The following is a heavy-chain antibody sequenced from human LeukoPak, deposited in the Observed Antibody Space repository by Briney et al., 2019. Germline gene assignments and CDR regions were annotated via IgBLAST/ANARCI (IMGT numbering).Heavy chain of an antibody. Sequence: ASVKVSCKASGYTFTSYYMHWVRQAPGQGLEWMGIINPSGGSTSYAQKFQGRVTMTRDTSTSTVYMELSSLRSEDTAVYYCARTVSGYDLGYYFDYWGQGTLVTVSS. CDR2: INPSGGST. J-gene: IGHJ4*02. V-gene: IGHV1-46*01. D-gene: IGHD5-12*01. CDR1: GYTFTSYY. CDR3: ARTVSGYDLGYYFDY.